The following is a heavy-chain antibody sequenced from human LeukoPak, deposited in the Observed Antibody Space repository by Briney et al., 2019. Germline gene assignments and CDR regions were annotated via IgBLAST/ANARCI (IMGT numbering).Heavy chain of an antibody. J-gene: IGHJ4*02. CDR2: IIPIFGTA. V-gene: IGHV1-69*05. CDR3: ARAHGDYEAGGY. D-gene: IGHD4-17*01. CDR1: GGTFSSYA. Sequence: KPGSSVQVSCQASGGTFSSYAISWVRQAPGQGLEWMGGIIPIFGTANYAQTFQGRVTITTDESTSTAYMELSSLRSEDTAVCYCARAHGDYEAGGYWGQGTLVTVSS.